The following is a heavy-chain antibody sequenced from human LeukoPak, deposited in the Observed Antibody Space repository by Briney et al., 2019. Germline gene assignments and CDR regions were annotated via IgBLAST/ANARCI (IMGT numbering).Heavy chain of an antibody. J-gene: IGHJ4*02. CDR3: AHRKNCYDSSVFDN. D-gene: IGHD3-22*01. CDR1: GFSLNTRGVG. V-gene: IGHV2-5*02. CDR2: IYWDDDR. Sequence: ESGPTLVNPTQTLTLTCTFSGFSLNTRGVGVGWIRQPPGRALEWLALIYWDDDRRYSPSLKSRLTITKDTSKNQVVLTMTNMDPVDTATYFCAHRKNCYDSSVFDNWGQGTLVTVSS.